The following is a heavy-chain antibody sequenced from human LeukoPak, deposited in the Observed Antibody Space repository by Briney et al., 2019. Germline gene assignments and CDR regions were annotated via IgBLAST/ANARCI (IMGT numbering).Heavy chain of an antibody. CDR3: ARAGGATTEGYYFDY. J-gene: IGHJ4*02. Sequence: SVKVSCKASGGTFSSYAISWVRQAPGQGLAWMGGIIPIFGTANYAQKFQGRVTITTDESTSTAYMELSSLRSEDTAVYYCARAGGATTEGYYFDYWGQGTLVTVSS. CDR2: IIPIFGTA. D-gene: IGHD5-24*01. CDR1: GGTFSSYA. V-gene: IGHV1-69*05.